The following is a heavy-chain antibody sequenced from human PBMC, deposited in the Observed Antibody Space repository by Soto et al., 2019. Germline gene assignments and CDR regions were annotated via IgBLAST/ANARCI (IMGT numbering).Heavy chain of an antibody. Sequence: GGSLRLSCAASGFTFSSYAMSWVRQAPGKGLEWVSAISGSGGSTYYADSVKGRFTISRDNSKNTLYLQMNSLRAEDTAVYYCAKAPQLFPPAVSYFDYWGQGTLVTVSS. CDR1: GFTFSSYA. V-gene: IGHV3-23*01. CDR2: ISGSGGST. CDR3: AKAPQLFPPAVSYFDY. D-gene: IGHD1-1*01. J-gene: IGHJ4*02.